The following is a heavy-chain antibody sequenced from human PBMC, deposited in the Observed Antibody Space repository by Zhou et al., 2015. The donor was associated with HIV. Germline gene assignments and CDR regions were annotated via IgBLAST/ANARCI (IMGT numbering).Heavy chain of an antibody. CDR3: ARLLGYSSSWYMGFDY. D-gene: IGHD6-13*01. Sequence: QVHLVQSGAEVKKPGSSVKVSCKASEGTFSSYAFSWVRQAPGQGLEWMGGIIPIFAKPNYAQKFLGRVTIMADESTDTVYMELSRLRFEDTAVYYCARLLGYSSSWYMGFDYWGQGTLVTVSS. CDR1: EGTFSSYA. J-gene: IGHJ4*02. V-gene: IGHV1-69*01. CDR2: IIPIFAKP.